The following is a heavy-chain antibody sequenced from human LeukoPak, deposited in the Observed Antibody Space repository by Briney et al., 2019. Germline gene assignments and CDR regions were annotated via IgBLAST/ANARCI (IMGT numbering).Heavy chain of an antibody. J-gene: IGHJ4*02. D-gene: IGHD2-21*01. CDR2: IIPIFGTA. V-gene: IGHV1-69*06. CDR1: GGTFSSYA. CDR3: ASGVHCGGDY. Sequence: GASVKVPCKASGGTFSSYAISWVRQAPGQGLEWMGGIIPIFGTANYAQKFQGRVTITADKSTSTAYMELSSLRSEDTAVYYCASGVHCGGDYWGQGTLVTVSS.